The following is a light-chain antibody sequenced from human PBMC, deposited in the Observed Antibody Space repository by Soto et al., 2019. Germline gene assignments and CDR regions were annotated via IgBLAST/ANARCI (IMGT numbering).Light chain of an antibody. CDR3: MQAIQTPLT. CDR2: LGS. V-gene: IGKV2-28*01. J-gene: IGKJ4*01. CDR1: QSLLHSNGYNY. Sequence: DIVMTQSPLSLPVTPGEPASISCRSSQSLLHSNGYNYLDWYLQKPGQSPQLLIYLGSNRASGVPYRFSGSGSGTDFTLKISRVEAEDVGVYYYMQAIQTPLTFGGGTKVEIK.